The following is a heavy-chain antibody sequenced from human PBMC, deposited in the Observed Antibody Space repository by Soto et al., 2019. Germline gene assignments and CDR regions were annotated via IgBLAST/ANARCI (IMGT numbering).Heavy chain of an antibody. V-gene: IGHV4-30-2*01. CDR3: VRDREVRWFHF. J-gene: IGHJ1*01. Sequence: TLRLTYTVSGGIIIRCGYSWSLLRQPPGKGLEWIGYIYHSGSTYYNPSLKSRVTISVDTSKNQFSLKLSSVTAADTAVYFCVRDREVRWFHFRGQG. D-gene: IGHD3-10*01. CDR2: IYHSGST. CDR1: GGIIIRCGYS.